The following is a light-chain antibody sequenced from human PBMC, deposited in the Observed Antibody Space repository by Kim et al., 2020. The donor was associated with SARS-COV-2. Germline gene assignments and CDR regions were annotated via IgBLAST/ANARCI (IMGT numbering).Light chain of an antibody. CDR3: QQYYSTPWT. V-gene: IGKV4-1*01. CDR1: QTLLYSSYNKTY. CDR2: WTS. J-gene: IGKJ1*01. Sequence: ATLYCKSRQTLLYSSYNKTYLAWYQQKPGQPPHLLIYWTSTRHSVVPDRFSGSGSGTDFTLTITSLQAEDVAIYYCQQYYSTPWTFGQGTKVDIK.